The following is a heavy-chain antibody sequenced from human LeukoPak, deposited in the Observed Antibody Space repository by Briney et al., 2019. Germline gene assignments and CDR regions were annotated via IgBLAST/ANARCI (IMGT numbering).Heavy chain of an antibody. D-gene: IGHD6-13*01. V-gene: IGHV3-7*01. CDR2: MKQDGSET. CDR3: ARDLGERIAAAGIPPGTNYYYYYYMDV. CDR1: GFTFSNYW. Sequence: GGSLRLSCAASGFTFSNYWMSWVRQAPGKGLEWVANMKQDGSETYYVDSVKGRFTISRDNAKNSLYLQMNSLRAEDTAVYYCARDLGERIAAAGIPPGTNYYYYYYMDVWGKGTTVTVSS. J-gene: IGHJ6*03.